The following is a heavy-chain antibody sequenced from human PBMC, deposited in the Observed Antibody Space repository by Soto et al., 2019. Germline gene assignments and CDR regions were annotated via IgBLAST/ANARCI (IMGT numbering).Heavy chain of an antibody. Sequence: PSETLSLTCTVSGGSISSDYWSWIRQHPGKGLEWIGYIYYSGSTYYNPSLKSRVTISVDTSKNQFSLKLSSVTAADTAVYYCARWWSGSRQGFDPWAQGTLVTVSS. D-gene: IGHD3-3*01. V-gene: IGHV4-59*06. CDR1: GGSISSDY. J-gene: IGHJ5*02. CDR3: ARWWSGSRQGFDP. CDR2: IYYSGST.